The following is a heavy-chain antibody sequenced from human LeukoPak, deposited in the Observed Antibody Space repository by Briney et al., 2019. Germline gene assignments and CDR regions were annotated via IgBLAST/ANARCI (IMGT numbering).Heavy chain of an antibody. J-gene: IGHJ4*02. CDR1: GFTFSSNE. D-gene: IGHD3-9*01. V-gene: IGHV3-48*03. CDR3: ARDWFSD. CDR2: INSGGTII. Sequence: GGSLRLSCAASGFTFSSNEMNWVRQAPGKGLEWVSYINSGGTIIYYADSVKSRFTISRDNAKNSLYLQVNSLRAEDTAIYYCARDWFSDWGQGTLVIVSS.